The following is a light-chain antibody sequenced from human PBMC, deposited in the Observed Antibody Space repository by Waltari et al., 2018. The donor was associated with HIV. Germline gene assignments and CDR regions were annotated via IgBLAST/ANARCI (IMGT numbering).Light chain of an antibody. Sequence: QSVLTQPPSASGTPGQRVTISCSGSSSNILNNYVCWYQQLPGTATKLLIYRNNQRPSGFPDRFSGSKSGTSASLAISGLRSEDEADYYCAAWDDSLSAWVFGGGTKLTVL. CDR3: AAWDDSLSAWV. CDR1: SSNILNNY. V-gene: IGLV1-47*01. CDR2: RNN. J-gene: IGLJ3*02.